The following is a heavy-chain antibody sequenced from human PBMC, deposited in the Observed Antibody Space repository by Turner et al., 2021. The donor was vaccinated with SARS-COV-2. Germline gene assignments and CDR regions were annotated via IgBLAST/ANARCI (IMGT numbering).Heavy chain of an antibody. J-gene: IGHJ4*02. Sequence: QLRLQESGPGLVKPSETLSLTCTVSGDSINSKTSYSGWIRQTPGKGLEWFGSVYYSGTTYYQPSLKCRVTISVDTSNNKFSMKLASVTAADSAVYFCVRVSESFGLCSGGYCPYMPNWGQGILVTVSS. CDR1: GDSINSKTSY. CDR2: VYYSGTT. D-gene: IGHD2-21*02. V-gene: IGHV4-39*01. CDR3: VRVSESFGLCSGGYCPYMPN.